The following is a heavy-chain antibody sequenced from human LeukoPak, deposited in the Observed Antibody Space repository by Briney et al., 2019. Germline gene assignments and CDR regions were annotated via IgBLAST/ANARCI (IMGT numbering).Heavy chain of an antibody. D-gene: IGHD6-13*01. V-gene: IGHV3-21*01. Sequence: PGGSLRLSCAASGFTFSSYSMNWVRQAPGKGLEWVSSISSSSSYIYYADSVKGRFTISRDNAKNSLYLQMNSLRAEDTAVYYCARDGAGGGAPAGYWGQGTLVTVSS. CDR2: ISSSSSYI. J-gene: IGHJ4*02. CDR3: ARDGAGGGAPAGY. CDR1: GFTFSSYS.